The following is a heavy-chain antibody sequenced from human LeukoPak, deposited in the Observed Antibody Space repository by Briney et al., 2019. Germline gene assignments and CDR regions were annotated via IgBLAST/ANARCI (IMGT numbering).Heavy chain of an antibody. CDR2: ISSNGDNT. CDR1: GFTFSSYS. V-gene: IGHV3-64D*06. CDR3: VRGTGY. J-gene: IGHJ4*02. Sequence: GGSLRLSCAASGFTFSSYSMHWVRQAPGKGLEYVSAISSNGDNTYYADSVKGRFTISRDNSKNTLYLQMSSLRPDDTAVYFCVRGTGYWGQGTLVTVSS.